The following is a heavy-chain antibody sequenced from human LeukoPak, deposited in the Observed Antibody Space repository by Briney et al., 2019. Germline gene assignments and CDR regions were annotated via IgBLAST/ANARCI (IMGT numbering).Heavy chain of an antibody. CDR1: GGSFSGYY. V-gene: IGHV4-34*01. D-gene: IGHD5-24*01. CDR3: ARGKRWLQPTYFDY. Sequence: PSETLSLTCAVYGGSFSGYYWSWIRQPPGKGLEWIGKINHSGSTNYNPSLKSRVTISVDTSKNQFSLKLSSVTAADTAVYYCARGKRWLQPTYFDYWGQGTLVTVSS. CDR2: INHSGST. J-gene: IGHJ4*02.